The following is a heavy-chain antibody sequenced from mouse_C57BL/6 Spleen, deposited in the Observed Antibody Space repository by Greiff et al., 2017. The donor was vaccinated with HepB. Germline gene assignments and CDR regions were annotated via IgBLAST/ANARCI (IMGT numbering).Heavy chain of an antibody. D-gene: IGHD5-1*01. Sequence: VQLQQPGAELVKPGASVKLSCKASGYTFTSYWMHWVKQRPGQGLEWIGMFHPNSGSTNYNEKFKSKATLTVDKSSSTAYMQLSSLTSEDSAVYYSARQDLPHAMDYWGQGTSVTVSS. CDR2: FHPNSGST. CDR1: GYTFTSYW. V-gene: IGHV1-64*01. CDR3: ARQDLPHAMDY. J-gene: IGHJ4*01.